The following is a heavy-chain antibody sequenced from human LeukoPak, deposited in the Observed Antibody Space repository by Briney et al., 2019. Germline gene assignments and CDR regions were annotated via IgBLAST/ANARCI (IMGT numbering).Heavy chain of an antibody. J-gene: IGHJ4*02. CDR3: ARGRGSSSIDY. CDR1: GGSISSGGYY. V-gene: IGHV4-39*07. Sequence: SETLSLTCTVSGGSISSGGYYWSWIRQPPGKGLEWIGEINHSGSTNYNPSLKSRVTISVDTSKNQFSLKLSSVTAADTAVYYCARGRGSSSIDYWGQGTLVTVSS. CDR2: INHSGST. D-gene: IGHD6-6*01.